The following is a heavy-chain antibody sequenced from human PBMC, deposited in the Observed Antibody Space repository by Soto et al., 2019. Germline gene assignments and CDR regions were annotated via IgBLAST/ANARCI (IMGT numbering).Heavy chain of an antibody. CDR1: GDTFSFYT. CDR3: AASYGSGYRAFDY. D-gene: IGHD3-10*01. J-gene: IGHJ4*02. CDR2: INPIVSMS. V-gene: IGHV1-69*02. Sequence: QVQLVQSGTEVKKPGSSVKVSCKASGDTFSFYTINWVRQAPGLGLEWVGRINPIVSMSNYAQKFQGRVSMTADKSSSTADTELRSRRSDDTAMYFCAASYGSGYRAFDYWGQGALVIVSS.